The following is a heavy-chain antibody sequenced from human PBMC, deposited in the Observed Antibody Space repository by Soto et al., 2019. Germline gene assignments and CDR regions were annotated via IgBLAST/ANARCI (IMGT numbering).Heavy chain of an antibody. CDR3: ARGHLGITTTGTWYDFDY. Sequence: PSETLSLTCTVSGDSISSYYWTWIRQPPGKGLEYIGYIYYSGRTYYNPSLKSRVTISVDTSKNQFSLKLSSVTAADTAVYYCARGHLGITTTGTWYDFDYWGQGTLV. CDR1: GDSISSYY. D-gene: IGHD2-15*01. CDR2: IYYSGRT. J-gene: IGHJ4*02. V-gene: IGHV4-59*01.